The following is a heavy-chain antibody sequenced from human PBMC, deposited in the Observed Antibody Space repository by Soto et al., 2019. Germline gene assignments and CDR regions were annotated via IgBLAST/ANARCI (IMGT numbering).Heavy chain of an antibody. D-gene: IGHD7-27*01. CDR2: INHSGST. CDR1: GGSFSGYY. J-gene: IGHJ4*02. V-gene: IGHV4-34*01. CDR3: ARGWGRIFDY. Sequence: QLQLQQWGAGQLKPSETLSLTCAVYGGSFSGYYWNWIRQPPGKGLEWIGEINHSGSTNYNPSLKSRVTISVDTSKTPFSLTLGSVTAADTAVYYCARGWGRIFDYWGQGTLVTVSS.